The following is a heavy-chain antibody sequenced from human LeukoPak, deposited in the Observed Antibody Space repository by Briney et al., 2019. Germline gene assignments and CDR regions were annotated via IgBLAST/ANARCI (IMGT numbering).Heavy chain of an antibody. V-gene: IGHV4-39*01. CDR1: GGSIRSSYYY. J-gene: IGHJ3*02. CDR3: ARGGPLDAFDI. Sequence: SETLSLTCTVSGGSIRSSYYYWGWIRQPPGKGLEWIGSIYYSGSTYYNPSLKSRVTISVDTSKKQFSLKLSSVTAADTAVYYCARGGPLDAFDIWGQGTMVPVSS. CDR2: IYYSGST.